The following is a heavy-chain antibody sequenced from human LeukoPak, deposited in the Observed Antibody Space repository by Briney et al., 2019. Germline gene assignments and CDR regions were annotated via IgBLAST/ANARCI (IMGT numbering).Heavy chain of an antibody. Sequence: GGSLRLSCAASGFTFSGYAMSWVRQAPGKGLEWLSGISRSGDNTYYAASVKGRFTTSRDNSKNTLYLQMSSLRAEDTAVYHCANVYYDIFSVRFDYWGQGILVTVSS. J-gene: IGHJ4*02. CDR3: ANVYYDIFSVRFDY. V-gene: IGHV3-23*01. CDR2: ISRSGDNT. CDR1: GFTFSGYA. D-gene: IGHD3-9*01.